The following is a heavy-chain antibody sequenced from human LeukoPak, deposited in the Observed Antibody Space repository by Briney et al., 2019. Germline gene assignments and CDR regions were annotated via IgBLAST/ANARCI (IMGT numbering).Heavy chain of an antibody. V-gene: IGHV3-7*01. J-gene: IGHJ3*01. D-gene: IGHD1-26*01. CDR2: IKQDGSEV. CDR1: DFRFSTNW. Sequence: GGSLRLSCAASDFRFSTNWMSWVRQAPGKGLEWVANIKQDGSEVYYVDSVKGRFTISRDNAKNSLYLQMNTLRAEDTAIYYCARDASSGTYFSYAFDVWGLGTMVTVSS. CDR3: ARDASSGTYFSYAFDV.